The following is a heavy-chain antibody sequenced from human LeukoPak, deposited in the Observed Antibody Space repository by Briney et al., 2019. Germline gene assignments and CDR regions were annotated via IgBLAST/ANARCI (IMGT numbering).Heavy chain of an antibody. V-gene: IGHV4-59*01. CDR1: GGSISSYY. CDR2: ISYRGTT. D-gene: IGHD5-24*01. J-gene: IGHJ4*02. CDR3: ARASETATIVDY. Sequence: SETLSLTCTVSGGSISSYYWSWIRQPPGKGLEWIGYISYRGTTNYNPSLKSRVTISVDTSKNQFFLKPSSVTAADTAVYYCARASETATIVDYWGQGTLVTVSS.